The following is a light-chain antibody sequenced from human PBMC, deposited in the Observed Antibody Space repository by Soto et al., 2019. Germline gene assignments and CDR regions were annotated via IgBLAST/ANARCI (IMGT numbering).Light chain of an antibody. CDR1: QSVSSGR. CDR2: GAS. CDR3: QQHRSSPPIS. J-gene: IGKJ5*01. Sequence: EKVLTQSPGTMSVSPGERATLSCSASQSVSSGRLAGYHQPPAQPPSLLIYGASNRATGIPDRFIGSGSGTPFTLTTSSLVAQEYALYYCQQHRSSPPISFGQGTRLEIK. V-gene: IGKV3-20*01.